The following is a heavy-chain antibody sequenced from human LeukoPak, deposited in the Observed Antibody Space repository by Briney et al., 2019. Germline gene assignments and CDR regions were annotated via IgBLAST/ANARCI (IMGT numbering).Heavy chain of an antibody. D-gene: IGHD5-18*01. Sequence: SGGSLRLSCAASGFTFSSYAMSWVRQAPGKGLEWVSAISGSGGSTYYADSVKGRFTISRDNSKNTLYLQMNSLGAEDTAVYYCATNRGYSYGSGDYWGQGTLVTVSS. CDR2: ISGSGGST. CDR1: GFTFSSYA. CDR3: ATNRGYSYGSGDY. J-gene: IGHJ4*02. V-gene: IGHV3-23*01.